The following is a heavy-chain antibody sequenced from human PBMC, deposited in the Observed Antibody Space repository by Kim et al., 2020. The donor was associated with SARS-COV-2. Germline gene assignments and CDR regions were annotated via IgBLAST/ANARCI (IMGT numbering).Heavy chain of an antibody. CDR2: ISGSGGST. D-gene: IGHD5-12*01. J-gene: IGHJ4*02. CDR3: AKGPLVATILLGDY. V-gene: IGHV3-23*01. Sequence: GGSLRLSCAASGFTFSSYAMSWVRQAPGKGLEWVSAISGSGGSTYYADSVKGRFTISRDNSKNTLYLQMNSLRAEDTAVYYCAKGPLVATILLGDYWGQGTLVTVSS. CDR1: GFTFSSYA.